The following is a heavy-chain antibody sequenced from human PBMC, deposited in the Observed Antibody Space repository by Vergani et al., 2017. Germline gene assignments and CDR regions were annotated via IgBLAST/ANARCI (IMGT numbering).Heavy chain of an antibody. V-gene: IGHV3-33*01. CDR1: GFTFNQYG. Sequence: QVQLVESGGGVVQPGTSLRLSCAASGFTFNQYGMHWVRQAPGKGLEWVAVTWYDGNNKQYADSVKGRFTISRDNSKSTMYLQMNSLRDEDTGVYYCARDVRLLYNRFDPWVQGTLVTVSS. D-gene: IGHD1-14*01. CDR2: TWYDGNNK. J-gene: IGHJ5*02. CDR3: ARDVRLLYNRFDP.